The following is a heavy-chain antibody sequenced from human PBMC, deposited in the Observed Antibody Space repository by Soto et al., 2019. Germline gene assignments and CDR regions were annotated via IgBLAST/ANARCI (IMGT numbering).Heavy chain of an antibody. Sequence: QVQLQESGPGLVKPSETLSLTCTVSGGSLSNYYWSWIRQPPGKGLEWVGYMFNGGSANYNPSLKSRVAIPVDMSQNQFSLKLPSVTAADTAVYYCARHGAIYSNSWYDFDYWGQGTLVTVSS. J-gene: IGHJ4*02. CDR2: MFNGGSA. CDR3: ARHGAIYSNSWYDFDY. CDR1: GGSLSNYY. D-gene: IGHD5-18*01. V-gene: IGHV4-59*08.